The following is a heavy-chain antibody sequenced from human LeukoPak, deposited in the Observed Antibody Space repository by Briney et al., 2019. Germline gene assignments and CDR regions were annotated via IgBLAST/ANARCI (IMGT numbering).Heavy chain of an antibody. Sequence: SETLSLTCTVSVGSISSGGYYWSWIRQHPGKGLEWIGYIYYSGSTYYNPSLKSRATISVDTSKKQFSLKLSSVTAADTAVYYCTGRGSWNYDWFDPWGQGTLVTVSS. D-gene: IGHD1-7*01. V-gene: IGHV4-31*03. CDR2: IYYSGST. CDR1: VGSISSGGYY. J-gene: IGHJ5*02. CDR3: TGRGSWNYDWFDP.